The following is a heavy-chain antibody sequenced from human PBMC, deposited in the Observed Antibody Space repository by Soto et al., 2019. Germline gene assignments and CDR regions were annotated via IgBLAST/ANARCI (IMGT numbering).Heavy chain of an antibody. D-gene: IGHD3-10*01. Sequence: QVQLQESGPGLVKPSGTLSLTCAVSGGSISSSNWWSWVRKHPGKGLEWIGEIYHSGNTNYNPSLKSSITLSVDKAKNQCSLNRSSVTAADTAVYYGARARFGANWGQGILVTVSS. J-gene: IGHJ4*02. V-gene: IGHV4-4*02. CDR1: GGSISSSNW. CDR3: ARARFGAN. CDR2: IYHSGNT.